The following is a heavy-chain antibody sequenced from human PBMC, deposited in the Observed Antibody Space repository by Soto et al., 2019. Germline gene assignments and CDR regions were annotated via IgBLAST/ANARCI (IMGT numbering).Heavy chain of an antibody. V-gene: IGHV3-33*05. J-gene: IGHJ4*02. CDR2: ISYDGTYE. CDR3: AKDPPGSWAHS. D-gene: IGHD1-26*01. Sequence: QVQLVESGGGVVQPGRSLRLSCVASGFTFSDHGMHWVRQAPGMGLEWVALISYDGTYEDYIDSVKGRFTISRDSSKNMVYLQMNSLRADDTAMYLCAKDPPGSWAHSWGQGTLVTVSS. CDR1: GFTFSDHG.